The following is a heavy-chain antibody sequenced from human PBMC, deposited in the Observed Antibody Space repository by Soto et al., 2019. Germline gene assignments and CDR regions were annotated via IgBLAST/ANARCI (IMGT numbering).Heavy chain of an antibody. V-gene: IGHV4-4*02. CDR3: ARGDNWRLDL. Sequence: QVQLQESGPGLVKPSGTLSLTCAVWGDSITSSAWWSCVRQPPGKGLEWIGEIHLGGTTNYNPSLKSRVTISVDKSKNQFSLILNSVTAADTAIYYCARGDNWRLDLWGQGTLVTVSS. CDR1: GDSITSSAW. CDR2: IHLGGTT. J-gene: IGHJ5*02. D-gene: IGHD1-20*01.